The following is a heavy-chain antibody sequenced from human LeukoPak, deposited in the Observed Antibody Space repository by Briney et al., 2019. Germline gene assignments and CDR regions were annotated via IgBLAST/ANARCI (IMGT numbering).Heavy chain of an antibody. J-gene: IGHJ4*02. CDR3: ARSSGTGTFSY. CDR1: GDSISRSTYY. CDR2: VYYGRSP. V-gene: IGHV4-39*02. D-gene: IGHD6-25*01. Sequence: SETLSLTCTVSGDSISRSTYYWAWIRQPPGKGLVWIGSVYYGRSPYFNPSLESRATISVDTSKNHFSLKMSSVTAADTAVYYCARSSGTGTFSYWGQGTLVTVSS.